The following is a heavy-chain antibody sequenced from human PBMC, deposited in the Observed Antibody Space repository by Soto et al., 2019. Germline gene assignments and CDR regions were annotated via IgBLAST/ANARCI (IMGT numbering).Heavy chain of an antibody. D-gene: IGHD3-9*01. V-gene: IGHV5-51*01. Sequence: GESLKISCKGSGYSFTSYWIGWVRQMPGKGLEWMGIIYPGDSDTRYSPSFQGQVTISADKSISTAYLQWSSLKASDTAMYYCARSTYFDWLWGLLHDAFDIWGQGTMVTVSS. CDR2: IYPGDSDT. CDR3: ARSTYFDWLWGLLHDAFDI. CDR1: GYSFTSYW. J-gene: IGHJ3*02.